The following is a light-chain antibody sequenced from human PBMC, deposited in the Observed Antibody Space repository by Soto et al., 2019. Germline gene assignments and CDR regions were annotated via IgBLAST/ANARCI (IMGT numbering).Light chain of an antibody. CDR1: QSVDSY. CDR2: GES. Sequence: EIVLTQSPGTLSLSPGERASLSCGASQSVDSYLAWYQQKPGQAPRLVIYGESNRTTGIPDRVSGSGSGTSFTLTISRLEPQDCAVYYCQQYASSPYTFGQGTNLEIK. CDR3: QQYASSPYT. J-gene: IGKJ2*01. V-gene: IGKV3-20*01.